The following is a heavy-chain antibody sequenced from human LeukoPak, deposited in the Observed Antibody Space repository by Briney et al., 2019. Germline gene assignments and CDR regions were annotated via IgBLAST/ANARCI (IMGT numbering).Heavy chain of an antibody. CDR1: GFTFSSYS. J-gene: IGHJ4*02. CDR3: ARDGSGYANFDY. Sequence: GASLRLSCAASGFTFSSYSMNWVRQAPGKGLEWVSSISSSSYIYYADSVKGRFTISRDNAKNSLYLQMNSLRAEDTAVYYCARDGSGYANFDYWGQGTLVTVSS. CDR2: ISSSSYI. D-gene: IGHD5-12*01. V-gene: IGHV3-21*01.